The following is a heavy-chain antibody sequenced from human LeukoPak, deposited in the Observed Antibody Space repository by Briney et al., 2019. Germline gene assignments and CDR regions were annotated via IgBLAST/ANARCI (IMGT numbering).Heavy chain of an antibody. Sequence: GGSLRLSCTASGFTFTSHWMHWVRQVPGKGLVWVSRINGDGSGTNHADSVKGRFTLSRDNARNSVYLQMNSLRTEDTALYYCVTDGDKWNDFEYWGQGTLVTVSS. V-gene: IGHV3-74*01. CDR3: VTDGDKWNDFEY. CDR1: GFTFTSHW. CDR2: INGDGSGT. J-gene: IGHJ4*02. D-gene: IGHD1-1*01.